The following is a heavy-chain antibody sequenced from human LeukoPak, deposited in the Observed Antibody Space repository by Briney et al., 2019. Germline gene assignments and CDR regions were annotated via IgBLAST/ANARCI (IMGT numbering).Heavy chain of an antibody. V-gene: IGHV4-39*01. CDR3: PRRGPGRPFDF. Sequence: PSETLSLTCTVSGGSVSFTTYYWGWIRQPPGKGLEWIGSIYYSGSTYYNPSLKSRVTISVDMSKDQFSLKLSSVTAADTAVYYCPRRGPGRPFDFWGQGTLVTVSS. CDR2: IYYSGST. CDR1: GGSVSFTTYY. D-gene: IGHD3-16*01. J-gene: IGHJ4*02.